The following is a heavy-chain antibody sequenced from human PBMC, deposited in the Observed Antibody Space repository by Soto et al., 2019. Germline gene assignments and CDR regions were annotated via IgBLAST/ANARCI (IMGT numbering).Heavy chain of an antibody. CDR3: ARGDDCTNGLCFEGIYYALDV. CDR2: IIPIFGTA. Sequence: ASVKVSCKASGGTFSSYAISWVRQAPGQGLVWMGGIIPIFGTANYAQKFQGRVTITADESTSTAYMELSSLRSEDTAVYYCARGDDCTNGLCFEGIYYALDVWGQGTTVTVSS. CDR1: GGTFSSYA. D-gene: IGHD2-8*01. V-gene: IGHV1-69*13. J-gene: IGHJ6*02.